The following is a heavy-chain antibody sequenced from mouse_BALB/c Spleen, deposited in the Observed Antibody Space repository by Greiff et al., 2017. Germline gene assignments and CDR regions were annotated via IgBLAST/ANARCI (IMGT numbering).Heavy chain of an antibody. Sequence: DVKLVESGGGLVQPGGSRKLSCAASGFTFSSFGMHWVRQAPEKGLEWVAYISSGSSTIYYADTVKGRFTISRDNPKNTLFLQMTSLRSEDTAMYYCARGDGNPDYWGQGTTLTVSS. CDR2: ISSGSSTI. CDR3: ARGDGNPDY. D-gene: IGHD2-1*01. CDR1: GFTFSSFG. V-gene: IGHV5-17*02. J-gene: IGHJ2*01.